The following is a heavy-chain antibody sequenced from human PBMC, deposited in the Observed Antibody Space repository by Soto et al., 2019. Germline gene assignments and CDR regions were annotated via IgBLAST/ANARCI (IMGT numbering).Heavy chain of an antibody. CDR3: ARGPSRYDYIWGSSRPRYYYYYMGV. D-gene: IGHD3-16*01. V-gene: IGHV4-34*01. CDR2: INHSGST. J-gene: IGHJ6*03. CDR1: GGSFSGYY. Sequence: PSETLSLTCAVYGGSFSGYYWSWIRQPPGKGLEWIGEINHSGSTNYNPSLESRVTISVDTSKDQFSLKLSSVTAADTAVYYCARGPSRYDYIWGSSRPRYYYYYMGVWGKGTTVTLSS.